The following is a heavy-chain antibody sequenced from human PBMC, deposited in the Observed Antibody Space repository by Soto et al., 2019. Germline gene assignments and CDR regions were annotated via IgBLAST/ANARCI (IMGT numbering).Heavy chain of an antibody. V-gene: IGHV3-74*01. D-gene: IGHD4-4*01. CDR3: ARETYRGFYFDY. CDR2: INSDGSRT. J-gene: IGHJ4*02. CDR1: GFTFPYYG. Sequence: PVXYRRLSCAASGFTFPYYGTNWFRQAPGKGLVWVSRINSDGSRTSYADSVTGRFTISRDNAKNTLYLQMNSLRVEDTALYYCARETYRGFYFDYWGQGTLVAVS.